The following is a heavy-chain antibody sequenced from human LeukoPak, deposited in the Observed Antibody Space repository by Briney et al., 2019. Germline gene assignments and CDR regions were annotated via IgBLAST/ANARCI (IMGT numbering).Heavy chain of an antibody. D-gene: IGHD6-13*01. CDR3: ARSAAADY. J-gene: IGHJ4*02. Sequence: SETLSLTCTVSGGSISSGGYYWSWIRQPPGKGLEWIGEINHSGSTNYNPSLKSRVTISVDTSKNQFSLKLSSVTAADTAVYYCARSAAADYWGQGTLVTVSS. CDR1: GGSISSGGYY. CDR2: INHSGST. V-gene: IGHV4-39*07.